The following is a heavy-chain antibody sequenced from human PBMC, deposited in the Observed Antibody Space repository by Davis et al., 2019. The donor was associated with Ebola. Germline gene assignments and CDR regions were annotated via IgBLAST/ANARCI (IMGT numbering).Heavy chain of an antibody. J-gene: IGHJ3*02. V-gene: IGHV3-30-3*01. CDR2: ISFDGSKK. CDR3: VRDHKYGSGSSGSFDI. D-gene: IGHD3-10*01. Sequence: GESLKISCAASGFSFNTYAIHWVRQAPGKGPEWVAVISFDGSKKFYADSVKGRFTISRDNSKNTLYLQTNSLRADDTAVYFCVRDHKYGSGSSGSFDIWGQGTMVTVSA. CDR1: GFSFNTYA.